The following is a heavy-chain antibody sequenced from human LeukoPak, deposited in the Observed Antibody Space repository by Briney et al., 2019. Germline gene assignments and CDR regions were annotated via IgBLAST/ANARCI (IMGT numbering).Heavy chain of an antibody. V-gene: IGHV1-18*04. CDR3: ARERGPSQYFPFDY. CDR2: ISAYNGNT. D-gene: IGHD2/OR15-2a*01. CDR1: GYTFTSYG. Sequence: ASVKVSCKASGYTFTSYGISGVRQAPGQGLEWMGWISAYNGNTNYAQKLQGRVTMTTDTSTSTAYMELRSLRSDDTAVYYCARERGPSQYFPFDYWGQGTLVTVSS. J-gene: IGHJ4*02.